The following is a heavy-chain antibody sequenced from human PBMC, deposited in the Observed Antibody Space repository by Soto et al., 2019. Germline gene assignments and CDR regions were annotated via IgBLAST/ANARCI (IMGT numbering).Heavy chain of an antibody. Sequence: QVQLQQWGAGLLKPSETLSLTCAVYGGSFSCYYWSWIRQPPGKGLEWIGEINHSGSTNYNPSLKSRVTISVDTSKNQFSLKLSSVTAADTAVYYCARDTQGRTVAGTFDYWGHGTLVTVSS. CDR1: GGSFSCYY. V-gene: IGHV4-34*01. CDR3: ARDTQGRTVAGTFDY. J-gene: IGHJ4*01. D-gene: IGHD6-19*01. CDR2: INHSGST.